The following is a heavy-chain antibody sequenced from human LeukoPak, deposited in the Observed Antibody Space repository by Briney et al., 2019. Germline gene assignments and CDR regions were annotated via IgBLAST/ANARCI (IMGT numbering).Heavy chain of an antibody. Sequence: PGGSLRLSCAASGFTFSSYSMNWVRQAPGKGLEWVSGITVSGGSTYYADSVKGRFTISRDSSKNMLYLQMNSLRVEDTAVYYCAKDLKGFDPWGQGTLVTVSS. D-gene: IGHD3-9*01. CDR3: AKDLKGFDP. CDR2: ITVSGGST. J-gene: IGHJ5*02. V-gene: IGHV3-23*01. CDR1: GFTFSSYS.